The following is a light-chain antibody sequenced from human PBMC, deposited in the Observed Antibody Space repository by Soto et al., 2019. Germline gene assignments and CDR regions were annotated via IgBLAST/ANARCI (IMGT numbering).Light chain of an antibody. CDR3: QQTYSSLVT. V-gene: IGKV1-39*01. Sequence: IQITQSPCSLSASVGDRVTITCRATQTISSYLNWYQQKPGRAPRLLMYAASTLQSGVPSRFSGSGSGTYFTLTISSLQPDDFATYYCQQTYSSLVTFGQGTRLEIK. CDR2: AAS. J-gene: IGKJ5*01. CDR1: QTISSY.